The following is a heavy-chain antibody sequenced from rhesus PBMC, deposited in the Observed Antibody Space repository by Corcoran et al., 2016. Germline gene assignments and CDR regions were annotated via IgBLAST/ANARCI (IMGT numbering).Heavy chain of an antibody. CDR2: ISYSGST. Sequence: QLQLQESGPGLVKPSEPLSLTCAVSGSSISSGYGWSWIRQSPGKGLAWIGYISYSGSTSYNPSLKSRVTNSKDTSKHQFSLKLSAVTAADTAVYYCARDPNPSIAAGLGFDYWGQGVLVTVSS. CDR1: GSSISSGYG. D-gene: IGHD6-13*01. V-gene: IGHV4-122*02. J-gene: IGHJ4*01. CDR3: ARDPNPSIAAGLGFDY.